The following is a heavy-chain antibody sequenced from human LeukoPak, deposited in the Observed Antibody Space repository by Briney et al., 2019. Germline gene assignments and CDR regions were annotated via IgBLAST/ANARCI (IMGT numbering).Heavy chain of an antibody. CDR1: GLTFSSYE. CDR2: ISSSSSTI. J-gene: IGHJ4*02. V-gene: IGHV3-48*03. Sequence: GGSLRLSCAASGLTFSSYEMNWVRQAPGKGLEWVSYISSSSSTIYYADSVTGRFTISRDNAKNSLYLQMNSLRAEDTAVYYCARSYYYDSSGYYYWGQGTLVTVSS. CDR3: ARSYYYDSSGYYY. D-gene: IGHD3-22*01.